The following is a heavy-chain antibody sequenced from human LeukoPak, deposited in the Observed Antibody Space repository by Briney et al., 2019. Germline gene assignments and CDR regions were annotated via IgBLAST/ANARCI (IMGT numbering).Heavy chain of an antibody. D-gene: IGHD5-12*01. J-gene: IGHJ4*02. Sequence: SETLSLTCTVSGGSISSYYWSWIRQPPGKGLEWIGYIYYSGSTTYNPSLKSRVTISVGTSKSQFSLKLSSVTAADTAVYYCASQGYSGYTLDYWGQGTLVTVSS. CDR1: GGSISSYY. CDR2: IYYSGST. V-gene: IGHV4-59*08. CDR3: ASQGYSGYTLDY.